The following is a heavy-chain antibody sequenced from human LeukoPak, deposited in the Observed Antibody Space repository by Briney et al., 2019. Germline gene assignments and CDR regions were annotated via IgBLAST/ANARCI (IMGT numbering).Heavy chain of an antibody. V-gene: IGHV1-2*06. D-gene: IGHD2-15*01. Sequence: ASVKVSCKAAGYTFTGYYMFWVRQAPGQGLEWLGRINPNSGGTNYAQKFQGRVTMTRDTSISTAYMELSRLRSDDTAVYYCARGYCSGGSCYSVENWFDPWGQGTLVTVSS. CDR3: ARGYCSGGSCYSVENWFDP. CDR1: GYTFTGYY. J-gene: IGHJ5*02. CDR2: INPNSGGT.